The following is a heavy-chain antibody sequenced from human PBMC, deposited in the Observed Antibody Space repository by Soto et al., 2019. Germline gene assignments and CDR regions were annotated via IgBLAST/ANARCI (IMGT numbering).Heavy chain of an antibody. D-gene: IGHD3-3*01. J-gene: IGHJ6*02. V-gene: IGHV3-33*01. Sequence: QVQLVESGGGVVQPGRSLRLSCAASGFTFSSYGMHWVRQAPGKGLEWVAVIWYDGSNKYYADSVKGRFTISRDNSKNTLYLQMNSLRAEDTAVYYCARDHTGPAHYDFWSGYPLAGDYYGMDVWGQGTTVTVSS. CDR3: ARDHTGPAHYDFWSGYPLAGDYYGMDV. CDR2: IWYDGSNK. CDR1: GFTFSSYG.